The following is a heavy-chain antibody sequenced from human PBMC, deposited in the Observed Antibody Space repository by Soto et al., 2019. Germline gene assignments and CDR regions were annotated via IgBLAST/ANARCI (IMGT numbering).Heavy chain of an antibody. CDR2: INAGNGNT. V-gene: IGHV1-3*01. D-gene: IGHD3-3*02. CDR3: AQGCAFLECRFGWFDP. CDR1: GYTFTSYA. Sequence: ASVKVSCKASGYTFTSYAMHWVRQAPGQRLEWMGWINAGNGNTKYSQKFQGRVTITRDTSASTAYMELSSLRSEDTAVYYCAQGCAFLECRFGWFDPWGQGTLLTVSS. J-gene: IGHJ5*02.